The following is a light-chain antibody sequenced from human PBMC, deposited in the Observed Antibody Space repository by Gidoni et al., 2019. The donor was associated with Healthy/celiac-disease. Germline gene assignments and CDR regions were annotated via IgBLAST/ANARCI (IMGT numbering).Light chain of an antibody. Sequence: EIVMTQSPATLSVSPGERATLPCRASQSVSSNLDWYQQKPGQAPRLLIYGASTRATGIPARFSGSGSGTEFTLTISSLQSEDFAVYYCQQYNNWPPVTFGQGTKVEIK. V-gene: IGKV3-15*01. CDR3: QQYNNWPPVT. CDR1: QSVSSN. J-gene: IGKJ1*01. CDR2: GAS.